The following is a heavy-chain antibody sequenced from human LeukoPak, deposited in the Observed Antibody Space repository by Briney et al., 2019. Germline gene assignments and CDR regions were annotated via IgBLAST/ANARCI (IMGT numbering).Heavy chain of an antibody. CDR2: ISSSSTYI. D-gene: IGHD1-26*01. CDR3: ARVGSSGSYNEDY. CDR1: GFAFSSSA. V-gene: IGHV3-21*01. J-gene: IGHJ4*02. Sequence: PGGSLRLSCAASGFAFSSSAMNWVRQAPGKGLEWVSSISSSSTYIYYADSVKGRFTISRDNAKNSLYLQMNTLRAEDTAVYYCARVGSSGSYNEDYWGQGTLVTVSS.